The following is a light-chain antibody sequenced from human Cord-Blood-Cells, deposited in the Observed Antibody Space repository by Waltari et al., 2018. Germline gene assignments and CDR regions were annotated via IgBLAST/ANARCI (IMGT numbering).Light chain of an antibody. CDR1: SSDVGGYNY. J-gene: IGLJ3*02. CDR3: SSYAGSNNLV. V-gene: IGLV2-8*01. CDR2: EVS. Sequence: QSALTQPPSASGSPGQSVTIPCTATSSDVGGYNYVPWYQQHPGKAPKLMIYEVSKWPSGVPDRFSGSKSGNTASLTVSGLQAEDEADYYCSSYAGSNNLVFGGGTKLTVL.